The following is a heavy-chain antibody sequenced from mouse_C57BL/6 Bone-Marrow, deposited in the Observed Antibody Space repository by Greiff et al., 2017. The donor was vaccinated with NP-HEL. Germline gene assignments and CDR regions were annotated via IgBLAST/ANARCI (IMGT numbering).Heavy chain of an antibody. Sequence: VQLQQPGAELVKPGASVKMSCKASGYTFTSYWITWVKQRPGQGLEWIGDIYPGSGSTNYNKKFKSKATLTVDTSSSTAYMQLSSLTSEDSAVYYCASSSSDLYWYFDVWGTGTTVTVSS. J-gene: IGHJ1*03. V-gene: IGHV1-55*01. D-gene: IGHD1-1*01. CDR1: GYTFTSYW. CDR2: IYPGSGST. CDR3: ASSSSDLYWYFDV.